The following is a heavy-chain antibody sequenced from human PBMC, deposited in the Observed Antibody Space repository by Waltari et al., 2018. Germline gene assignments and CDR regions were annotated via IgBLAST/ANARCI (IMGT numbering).Heavy chain of an antibody. D-gene: IGHD1-26*01. Sequence: QVQLVESGGGLVKPGGSLGLSCAASGFTFRDYHMTWLRQAPGRGLEWVSCIGGGGDIIYYSDSVKGRFTISRDDAKNSLYLQMNSLSAEDTALYYCARDSGSYRFDYWGQGTLVTVSS. CDR1: GFTFRDYH. V-gene: IGHV3-11*04. CDR2: IGGGGDII. CDR3: ARDSGSYRFDY. J-gene: IGHJ4*02.